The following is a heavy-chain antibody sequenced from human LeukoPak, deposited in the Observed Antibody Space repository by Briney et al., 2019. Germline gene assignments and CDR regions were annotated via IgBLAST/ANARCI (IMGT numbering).Heavy chain of an antibody. V-gene: IGHV3-7*01. J-gene: IGHJ3*02. Sequence: AGGSLRLSCAASEFTFPMYWMSWVRQAPGKGLEWVADIKQDGSEKYYVDSVKGRFTISRQNAKKSLFLQMNSLRAEDTAVYYCARHRNGGSQDDAFDIWGQGTMVTVSS. CDR1: EFTFPMYW. CDR2: IKQDGSEK. CDR3: ARHRNGGSQDDAFDI. D-gene: IGHD2-15*01.